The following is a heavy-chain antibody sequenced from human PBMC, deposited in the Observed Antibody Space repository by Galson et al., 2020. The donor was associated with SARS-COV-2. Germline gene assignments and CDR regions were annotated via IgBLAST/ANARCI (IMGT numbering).Heavy chain of an antibody. CDR3: ARDRTDYYDFWSGYYYYFDY. CDR2: ISAYTGNT. V-gene: IGHV1-18*01. D-gene: IGHD3-3*01. CDR1: GYTFTSYG. Sequence: ASVKVSCKASGYTFTSYGISWVRQAPGQGLEWMGWISAYTGNTNYPHKLQGRVTITTDTSTSTAYMELRSLRSDDTAVYYCARDRTDYYDFWSGYYYYFDYWGQGTLVTVSS. J-gene: IGHJ4*02.